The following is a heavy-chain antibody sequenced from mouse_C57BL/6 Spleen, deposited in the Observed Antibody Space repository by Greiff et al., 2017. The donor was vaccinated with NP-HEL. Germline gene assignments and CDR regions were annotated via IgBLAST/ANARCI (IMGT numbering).Heavy chain of an antibody. J-gene: IGHJ1*03. CDR1: GFTFSDYG. D-gene: IGHD1-1*01. Sequence: EVKVVESGGGLVKPGGSLKLSCAASGFTFSDYGMHWVRPAPEKGLEWVAYISSGSSTIYYADTVKGRFTISRDNAKNTLFLQMTSLRSEDTAMYYCARHYGSSSWYFDVWGTGTTVTVSS. CDR3: ARHYGSSSWYFDV. V-gene: IGHV5-17*01. CDR2: ISSGSSTI.